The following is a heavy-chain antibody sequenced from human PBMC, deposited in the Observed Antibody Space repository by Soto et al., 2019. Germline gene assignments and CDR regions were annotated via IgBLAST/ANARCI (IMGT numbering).Heavy chain of an antibody. CDR1: RYTFTCYY. CDR3: ARSLRYCSSTSCYSRNYYYYGMDV. Sequence: SVKVSCKASRYTFTCYYMHLLRQAHGKWLEFIVWINPNSGGTNYAQKFQGWVTMTRDTSISTAYMELSRLRSDDTAVYYCARSLRYCSSTSCYSRNYYYYGMDVWGQGTTVTGSS. CDR2: INPNSGGT. D-gene: IGHD2-2*01. V-gene: IGHV1-2*04. J-gene: IGHJ6*02.